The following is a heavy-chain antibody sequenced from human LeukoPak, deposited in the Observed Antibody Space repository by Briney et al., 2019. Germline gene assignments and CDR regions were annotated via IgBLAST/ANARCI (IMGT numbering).Heavy chain of an antibody. V-gene: IGHV3-30*03. J-gene: IGHJ3*02. CDR2: ISYDGSNK. CDR3: ARDLYDSSESAFDI. D-gene: IGHD3-22*01. Sequence: PGRSLRLSCAASGFTLSSYGMHWVRQAPGKGLEWVAVISYDGSNKYYADSVKGRFTISRDNSKNTLYLQMNSLRAEDTAVYYCARDLYDSSESAFDIWGQGTMVTVSS. CDR1: GFTLSSYG.